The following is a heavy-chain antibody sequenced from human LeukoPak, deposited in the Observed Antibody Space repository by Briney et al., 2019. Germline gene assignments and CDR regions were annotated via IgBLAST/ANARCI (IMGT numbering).Heavy chain of an antibody. V-gene: IGHV1-18*04. CDR1: GYTFTNYG. CDR3: ARVNVGPPYYDVLTGYYTDYYCGKDV. D-gene: IGHD3-9*01. CDR2: INAYNSNT. Sequence: GASVKLPCKASGYTFTNYGISWVRQAPGQGLEWIGWINAYNSNTNYAHKLQDRVTMTTDTSTCTAYMDLKSLRPNYKTVYYCARVNVGPPYYDVLTGYYTDYYCGKDVSGGGNTVIVSS. J-gene: IGHJ6*04.